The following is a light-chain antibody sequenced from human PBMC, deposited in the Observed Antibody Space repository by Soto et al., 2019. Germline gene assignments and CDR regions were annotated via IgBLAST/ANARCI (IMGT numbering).Light chain of an antibody. V-gene: IGKV1-33*01. CDR3: QQYDSVFT. CDR2: GAS. J-gene: IGKJ5*01. CDR1: QDITNC. Sequence: DIQMTQSPSSLSASVGDRVTITCQASQDITNCLNWYQQKPGKAPNLLIYGASNLETGVPSRFSGSGSGTDFTFTISSLQAEDIGTYFCQQYDSVFTFGQGTRLEIK.